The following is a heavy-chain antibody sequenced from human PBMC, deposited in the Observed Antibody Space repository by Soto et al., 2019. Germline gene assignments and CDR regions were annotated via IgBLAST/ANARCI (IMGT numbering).Heavy chain of an antibody. CDR3: ASLVVAATRVDYYYGMDV. CDR2: IIPIFGTA. V-gene: IGHV1-69*13. D-gene: IGHD2-15*01. CDR1: GGTFSSYA. J-gene: IGHJ6*02. Sequence: GASVKVSCKASGGTFSSYAISWVRQAPGQGLEWMGGIIPIFGTASYAQKFQGRVTITADESTSTAYMELSSLRSEDTAVYYCASLVVAATRVDYYYGMDVWGQGTTVTVSS.